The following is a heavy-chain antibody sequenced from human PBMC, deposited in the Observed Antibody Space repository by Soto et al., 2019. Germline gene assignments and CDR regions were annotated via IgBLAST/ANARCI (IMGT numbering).Heavy chain of an antibody. D-gene: IGHD6-19*01. V-gene: IGHV1-18*01. CDR3: ARLAVAGEQIDY. J-gene: IGHJ4*02. CDR1: GYTFTSYG. CDR2: ISAYNGNT. Sequence: ASVKVSCKASGYTFTSYGISWVRQAPGQGLEWMGWISAYNGNTNYAQKLQGRVTMTTGTSTSTAYMELRSLRSDDTAVYYRARLAVAGEQIDYWGQGTLVTVSS.